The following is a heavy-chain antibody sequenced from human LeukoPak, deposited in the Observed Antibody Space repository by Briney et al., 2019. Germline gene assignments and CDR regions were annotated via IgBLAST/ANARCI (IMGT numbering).Heavy chain of an antibody. D-gene: IGHD5-12*01. CDR2: IYQSGST. Sequence: SQTLSLTCAVSGGSISSGGHSWSWLRQPPGKGLEWIGYIYQSGSTYCNPSLKSRVTISVDRSKNQFSLKLSSVTAADTAVYYCARGRGGYEISWIDPWGQGTLVTVSS. CDR1: GGSISSGGHS. V-gene: IGHV4-30-2*01. J-gene: IGHJ5*02. CDR3: ARGRGGYEISWIDP.